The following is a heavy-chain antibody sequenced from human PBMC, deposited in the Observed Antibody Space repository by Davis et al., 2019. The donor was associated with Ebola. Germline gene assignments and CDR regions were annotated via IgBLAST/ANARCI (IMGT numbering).Heavy chain of an antibody. Sequence: SVKVSCKASGGTFSSYAISWVRQAPGQGLEWMGGIIPIFGTANYAQKFQGRVTITADESTSTAYMELSSLRSEDTAVYYCARGLWLRTTDDAFDIWGQGTMVTVSS. D-gene: IGHD5-12*01. J-gene: IGHJ3*02. CDR1: GGTFSSYA. V-gene: IGHV1-69*13. CDR3: ARGLWLRTTDDAFDI. CDR2: IIPIFGTA.